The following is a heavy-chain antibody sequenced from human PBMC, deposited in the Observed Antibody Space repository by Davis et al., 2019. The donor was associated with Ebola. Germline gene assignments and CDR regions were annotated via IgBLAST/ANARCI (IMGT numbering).Heavy chain of an antibody. CDR2: IKTDGSTT. Sequence: GESLKISCAASGFTFSNYYMHWVRQAPGKGLEWVARIKTDGSTTRYADSVKGKFTISRDNSKNTLYLQMNSLRAEDTAVYYCARDITLRGPFDPWGQGTLVTVSS. CDR1: GFTFSNYY. D-gene: IGHD3-10*01. V-gene: IGHV3-74*01. J-gene: IGHJ5*02. CDR3: ARDITLRGPFDP.